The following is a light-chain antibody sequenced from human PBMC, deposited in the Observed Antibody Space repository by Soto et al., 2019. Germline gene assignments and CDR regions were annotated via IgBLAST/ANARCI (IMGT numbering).Light chain of an antibody. J-gene: IGLJ3*02. CDR3: CSYGRSRTFGVV. V-gene: IGLV2-14*01. CDR1: SSDVGGYNF. CDR2: EVA. Sequence: QSVLTQPASVSGSLGQSITISCIGTSSDVGGYNFVSWYQQHPGTAPKLIIFEVADRPSGVSHRFSGSKSGNTASLTISGLQAEDEGHYYCCSYGRSRTFGVVFGGGTKLTVL.